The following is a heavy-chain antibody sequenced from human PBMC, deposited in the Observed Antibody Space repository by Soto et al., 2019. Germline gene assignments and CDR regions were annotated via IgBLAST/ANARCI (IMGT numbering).Heavy chain of an antibody. CDR3: ATDGDCTNGVCPAYDFDY. Sequence: QVQLVQSGAEVKKPGSSVKVSRKASGGTFSSYAISWVRQAPGQGLECMGGIIPIFGTANYAQKFQGRVTITADESTSTAYMELSSLRSEDTAVYYCATDGDCTNGVCPAYDFDYCGQGTLVTVSS. D-gene: IGHD2-8*01. CDR1: GGTFSSYA. J-gene: IGHJ4*02. CDR2: IIPIFGTA. V-gene: IGHV1-69*12.